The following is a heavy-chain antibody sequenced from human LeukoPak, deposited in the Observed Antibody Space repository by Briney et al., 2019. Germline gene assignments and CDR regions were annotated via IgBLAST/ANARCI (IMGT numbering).Heavy chain of an antibody. Sequence: SETLSLTCAVYGGSFSGYYWSWIRQPPGKGLEWIGEINHSGSTNYNPSLKSRVTISVDTSKNQFSLKLSSVTAADTAVYYCARTTPYGRRFDPWGRGTLVTVSS. D-gene: IGHD1-1*01. CDR1: GGSFSGYY. CDR3: ARTTPYGRRFDP. V-gene: IGHV4-34*01. CDR2: INHSGST. J-gene: IGHJ5*02.